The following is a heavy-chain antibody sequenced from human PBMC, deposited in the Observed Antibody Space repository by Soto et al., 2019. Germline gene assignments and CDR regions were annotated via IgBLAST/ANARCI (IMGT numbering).Heavy chain of an antibody. J-gene: IGHJ3*02. CDR3: AREPLNIVVVEDQTXDI. CDR2: IKQDGSEK. Sequence: GGSLRLSCAASGFTFSSYWMSWVRQAPGKGLEWVANIKQDGSEKYYVDSVKGRFTISRDNAKNSLYLQMNSLRAEDTAVYYCAREPLNIVVVEDQTXDIWGQGTMVTVSS. D-gene: IGHD2-15*01. CDR1: GFTFSSYW. V-gene: IGHV3-7*05.